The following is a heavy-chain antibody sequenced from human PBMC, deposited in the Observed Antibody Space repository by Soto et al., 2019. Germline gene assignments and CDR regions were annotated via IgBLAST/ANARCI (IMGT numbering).Heavy chain of an antibody. CDR1: GSTVSTKY. D-gene: IGHD3-16*01. CDR3: ARDPWAADY. CDR2: IYSGGST. V-gene: IGHV3-66*01. J-gene: IGHJ4*02. Sequence: GGSLRLSCAASGSTVSTKYMSWVRQAPGKGLEWVSVIYSGGSTFYADSVRGRFTISRDNSKNTVNLQMNSLRAEDTAVYYCARDPWAADYWGQGTLVTVSS.